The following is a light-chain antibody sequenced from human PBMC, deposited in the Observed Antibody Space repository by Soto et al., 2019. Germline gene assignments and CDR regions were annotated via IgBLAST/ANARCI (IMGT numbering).Light chain of an antibody. J-gene: IGLJ1*01. CDR1: ISDVGGYNY. V-gene: IGLV2-8*01. CDR2: EVN. Sequence: HSLLTQPPSSSGSPGQSVAISCTGTISDVGGYNYVSWYQQHPGKAPKLMIYEVNKRPSGVPDRFSGSKSGNTASLTVSGLQAEDEADYYCSSYAGSRNVFGTGTKVNVL. CDR3: SSYAGSRNV.